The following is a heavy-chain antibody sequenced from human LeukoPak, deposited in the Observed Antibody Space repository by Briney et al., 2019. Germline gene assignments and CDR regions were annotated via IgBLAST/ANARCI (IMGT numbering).Heavy chain of an antibody. D-gene: IGHD3-10*01. V-gene: IGHV4-59*01. CDR2: IYHSGST. Sequence: PSETLSLTCTVSGGSISNYYWSWIRQPPGKGLEYIGFIYHSGSTNYNPSLKSRVTMSVDKSKNQCSLRLSSVTAADTAVYYCARDGGMLRGLIDSWGQGTLVTVSS. CDR1: GGSISNYY. CDR3: ARDGGMLRGLIDS. J-gene: IGHJ4*02.